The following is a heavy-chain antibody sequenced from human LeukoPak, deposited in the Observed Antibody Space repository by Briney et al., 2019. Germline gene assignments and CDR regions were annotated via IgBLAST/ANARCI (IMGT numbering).Heavy chain of an antibody. CDR3: ARGPERDCSGGSCYNLDY. V-gene: IGHV4-39*07. D-gene: IGHD2-15*01. J-gene: IGHJ4*02. Sequence: PSETLSLTCTVSGGSISGSSYYWAWIRQPPGKGLEWIGSGFYSGSAYYNPSLKSRVTISVDTSKNQFSLKLSSVTAADTAVYYCARGPERDCSGGSCYNLDYWGQGTLVTVSS. CDR2: GFYSGSA. CDR1: GGSISGSSYY.